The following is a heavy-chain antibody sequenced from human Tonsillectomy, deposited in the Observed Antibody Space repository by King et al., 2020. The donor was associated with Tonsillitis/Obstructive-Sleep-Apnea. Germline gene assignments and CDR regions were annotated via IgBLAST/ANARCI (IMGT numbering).Heavy chain of an antibody. J-gene: IGHJ4*02. Sequence: QVQLVESGGGVVQPGRSLRLSCAASGFTFSSYGMHWVRQAPGKGLEWVGVISYDGSNKYYADSVKGRFTISRDNSKNTLYLQMNSLRAEDTAVYYCAKDNRDCSGGSCSKLDYWGQGTLVTVSS. CDR1: GFTFSSYG. V-gene: IGHV3-30*18. D-gene: IGHD2-15*01. CDR2: ISYDGSNK. CDR3: AKDNRDCSGGSCSKLDY.